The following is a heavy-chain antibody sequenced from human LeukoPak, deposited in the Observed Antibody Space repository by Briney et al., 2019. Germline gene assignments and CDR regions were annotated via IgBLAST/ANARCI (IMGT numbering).Heavy chain of an antibody. CDR2: INPNSGGT. V-gene: IGHV1-2*02. CDR1: GYTFTSYA. J-gene: IGHJ3*02. CDR3: ARVHYYDSIEDAFDI. D-gene: IGHD3-22*01. Sequence: ASVKVSCKASGYTFTSYAMNWVRQAPGQGLEWMGWINPNSGGTNYAQKFQGRVTMTRDTSISTAYMELSRLRSDDTAVYYCARVHYYDSIEDAFDIWGQGTMVTVSS.